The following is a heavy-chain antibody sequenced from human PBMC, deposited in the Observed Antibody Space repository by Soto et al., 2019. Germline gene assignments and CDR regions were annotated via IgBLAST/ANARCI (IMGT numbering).Heavy chain of an antibody. V-gene: IGHV1-8*01. CDR2: MNPNSGNT. CDR3: ARGRRHSAVAGQYNWFDP. CDR1: GYTFTSYD. D-gene: IGHD6-19*01. Sequence: QVQLVQSGAEVKKPGASVKVSCKASGYTFTSYDINWVRQATGQGLEWMGWMNPNSGNTGYAQKFQGRVTMTRNTSTSTAYMELSSLRSEDTAVYYCARGRRHSAVAGQYNWFDPWGQGTLVTVSS. J-gene: IGHJ5*02.